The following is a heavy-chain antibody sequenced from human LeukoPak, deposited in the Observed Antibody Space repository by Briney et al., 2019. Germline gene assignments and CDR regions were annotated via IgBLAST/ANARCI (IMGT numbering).Heavy chain of an antibody. J-gene: IGHJ3*02. V-gene: IGHV3-74*01. Sequence: GGSLRLSCAASGFTFSSYWMQWVRQAPGKGLVWLSRIKGDGSGTNYADSVKGRFIISRDNAENTLSLQMNSLRAEDTAVYYCVRPYDSSGYQWNDAFDIWGQGTMVTVSP. D-gene: IGHD3-22*01. CDR2: IKGDGSGT. CDR3: VRPYDSSGYQWNDAFDI. CDR1: GFTFSSYW.